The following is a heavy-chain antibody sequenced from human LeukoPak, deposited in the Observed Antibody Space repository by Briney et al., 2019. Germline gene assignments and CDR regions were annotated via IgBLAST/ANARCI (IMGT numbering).Heavy chain of an antibody. CDR3: ARGHTSMVYTDY. CDR1: GYTFTSYG. CDR2: ISAYNGNT. V-gene: IGHV1-18*01. J-gene: IGHJ4*02. Sequence: ASVKVSCKASGYTFTSYGISWVRQAPGQGLEWMGWISAYNGNTNYAQKFQGRVTMTGDTSISTAYMELSRLRSDDTAVYYCARGHTSMVYTDYWGQGTLVTVSS. D-gene: IGHD5-18*01.